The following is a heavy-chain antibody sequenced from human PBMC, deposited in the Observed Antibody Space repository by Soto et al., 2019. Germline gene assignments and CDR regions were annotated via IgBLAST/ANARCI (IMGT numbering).Heavy chain of an antibody. J-gene: IGHJ6*02. CDR2: TIPMFGIA. CDR1: GGTFNRYT. D-gene: IGHD2-2*01. V-gene: IGHV1-69*08. CDR3: ARDSGPYDVVPAAISAMDV. Sequence: QVQLVQSGAEVKKPGSSVKVSCKGSGGTFNRYTITWVRQAPGRGLEWMGRTIPMFGIASYAQNFQGRVTITEAXPXXXAXXEISSLRDEDTVLYYCARDSGPYDVVPAAISAMDVWGEGTTVIVSS.